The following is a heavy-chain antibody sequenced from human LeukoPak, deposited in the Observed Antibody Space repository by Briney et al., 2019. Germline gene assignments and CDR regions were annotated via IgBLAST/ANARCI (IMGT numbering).Heavy chain of an antibody. CDR3: ARDQGDIVAYPRYYCYGMDA. CDR1: GFTFSSYG. Sequence: SAGSLRLSCAASGFTFSSYGMHWVRQAPGKGLEWVAVIWYDGSNKYYADSVKGRFTISRDNSKNTLYLQMNSLRAEDTAVYYCARDQGDIVAYPRYYCYGMDAWGKGTTVTVSS. V-gene: IGHV3-33*01. J-gene: IGHJ6*04. CDR2: IWYDGSNK. D-gene: IGHD5-12*01.